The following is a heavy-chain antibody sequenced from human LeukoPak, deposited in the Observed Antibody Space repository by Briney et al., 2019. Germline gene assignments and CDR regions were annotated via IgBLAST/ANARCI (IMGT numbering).Heavy chain of an antibody. D-gene: IGHD3-16*02. V-gene: IGHV4-39*07. J-gene: IGHJ5*02. CDR3: ARRYDYVWGSYRP. CDR2: IYYSGST. Sequence: TSETLSLTFTVSGGSISSSSYYWGWIRQPPGKGLDWIGSIYYSGSTYYNPSLKSRVTISVDTSKNQFSLKLSSVTVADTAVYYCARRYDYVWGSYRPWGQGTLVTVSS. CDR1: GGSISSSSYY.